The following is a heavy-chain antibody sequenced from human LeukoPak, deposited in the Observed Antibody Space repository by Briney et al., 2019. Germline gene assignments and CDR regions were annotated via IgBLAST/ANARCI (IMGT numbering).Heavy chain of an antibody. CDR3: ARDIDIVVVPAAMGSWFDP. V-gene: IGHV1-69*04. Sequence: SVKVSCKASGGTFSSYTICWVRQAPGQGLEWMGRIIPILGIANYAQKFQGRVTITADKSTSTAYMELSSLGSEDTAVYYCARDIDIVVVPAAMGSWFDPWGQGTLVTVSS. CDR1: GGTFSSYT. CDR2: IIPILGIA. D-gene: IGHD2-2*01. J-gene: IGHJ5*02.